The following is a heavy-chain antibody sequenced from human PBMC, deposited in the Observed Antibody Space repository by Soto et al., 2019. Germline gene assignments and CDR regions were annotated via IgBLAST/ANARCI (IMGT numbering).Heavy chain of an antibody. V-gene: IGHV3-49*03. Sequence: PGGSLRLSCTASGLTFGDYAMSWFRQAPGKGLEWVGFIRSKAYGGTTEYAASVKGRFTISRDDSKSIAYLQMNSLKTEDTAVYYCMDSSGYYTIGVPSERWGQGSLVTVSS. CDR1: GLTFGDYA. CDR2: IRSKAYGGTT. D-gene: IGHD3-22*01. J-gene: IGHJ4*02. CDR3: MDSSGYYTIGVPSER.